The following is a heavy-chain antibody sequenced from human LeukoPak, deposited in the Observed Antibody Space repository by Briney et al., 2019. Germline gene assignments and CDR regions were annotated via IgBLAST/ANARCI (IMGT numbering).Heavy chain of an antibody. D-gene: IGHD3-3*01. CDR2: IYSGGST. J-gene: IGHJ4*02. CDR1: GFTVSSNY. CDR3: AKLGGAWSGYPRYYFDY. Sequence: GGSLRLSCAASGFTVSSNYMSWVRQAPGKGLEWVSVIYSGGSTYYADSVKGRFTISSDNSRNTLYLQMNSLRAEDTAVYYCAKLGGAWSGYPRYYFDYWGQGTLVTVSS. V-gene: IGHV3-53*01.